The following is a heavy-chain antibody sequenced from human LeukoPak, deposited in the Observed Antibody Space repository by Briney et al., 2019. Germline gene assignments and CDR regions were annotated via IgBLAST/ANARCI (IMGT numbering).Heavy chain of an antibody. CDR3: ARDLTSSSSYYYYYYMDV. CDR2: INYTGST. J-gene: IGHJ6*03. V-gene: IGHV4-34*01. CDR1: GGSFSGFY. D-gene: IGHD6-6*01. Sequence: SDTLSLTCAVYGGSFSGFYWSWIRHVPGKGLEWIGEINYTGSTSYNPSLKSRVTISVDTSKNQFSLKLSSVTAADTAVYYCARDLTSSSSYYYYYYMDVWGKGTTVTVSS.